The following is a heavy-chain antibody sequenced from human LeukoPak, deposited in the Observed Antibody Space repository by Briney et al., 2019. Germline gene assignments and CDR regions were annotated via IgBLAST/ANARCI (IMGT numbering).Heavy chain of an antibody. Sequence: PGGSLRLSCAASGFTFNNYAMSWVRRAPGKGPEWVSAISGSGDAAYYAGSVKGRFTIARDNSKNTVYLQMNSLRAGDTALYYCTKEEVPPYFDYWGQGILVTVSS. CDR1: GFTFNNYA. CDR3: TKEEVPPYFDY. V-gene: IGHV3-23*01. J-gene: IGHJ4*02. CDR2: ISGSGDAA. D-gene: IGHD4/OR15-4a*01.